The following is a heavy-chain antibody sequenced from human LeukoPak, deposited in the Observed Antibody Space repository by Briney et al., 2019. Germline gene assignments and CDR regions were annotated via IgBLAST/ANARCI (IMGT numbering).Heavy chain of an antibody. V-gene: IGHV4-34*01. Sequence: SQTLSLTRALYRGSFRGYYWSWIRPPPGKGREWVGEINQSGCTNYNPSLKSRVTISVDTSKNQSSLKLSSVTAADTAVYYCAARGPMRRRVAAAGTWRYWYFYLWGRGTLVTVSS. CDR2: INQSGCT. CDR1: RGSFRGYY. J-gene: IGHJ2*01. CDR3: AARGPMRRRVAAAGTWRYWYFYL. D-gene: IGHD6-13*01.